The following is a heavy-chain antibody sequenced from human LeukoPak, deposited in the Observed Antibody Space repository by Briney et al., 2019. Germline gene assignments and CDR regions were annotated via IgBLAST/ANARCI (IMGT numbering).Heavy chain of an antibody. Sequence: SETLSLTCAVYGGSFSGYYWSWIRQPPGKGLEWIGEINHSGSTNYNPSLKSRVTISVDTSKNQFSLELSSVTAADTAVYYCARGSSSSWYSYFDYWGQGTLVTVSS. CDR3: ARGSSSSWYSYFDY. D-gene: IGHD6-13*01. CDR2: INHSGST. CDR1: GGSFSGYY. V-gene: IGHV4-34*01. J-gene: IGHJ4*02.